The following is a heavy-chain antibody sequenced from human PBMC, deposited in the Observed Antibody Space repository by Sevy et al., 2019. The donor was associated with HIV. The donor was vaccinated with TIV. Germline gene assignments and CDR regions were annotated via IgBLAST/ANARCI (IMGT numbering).Heavy chain of an antibody. Sequence: WGSLRLSCAASGFAPSTYGMHWVRQAPGKGLEWVAVIDYDGSNKYYADSVKGRFSISRDNSRNTLFLQMDSLRAEDTAVYYCARDPRMYGDYLLAYFDYWGQGTLVTVSS. D-gene: IGHD2-8*01. CDR2: IDYDGSNK. V-gene: IGHV3-33*01. CDR3: ARDPRMYGDYLLAYFDY. J-gene: IGHJ4*02. CDR1: GFAPSTYG.